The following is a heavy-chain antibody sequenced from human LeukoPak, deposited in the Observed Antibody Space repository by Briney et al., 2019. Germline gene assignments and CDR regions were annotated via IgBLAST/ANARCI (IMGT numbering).Heavy chain of an antibody. CDR1: GFTFSNAW. CDR2: IKSKTDGGTT. D-gene: IGHD3-3*01. CDR3: STTHYNFGDLDH. Sequence: PGGSLRLSCAASGFTFSNAWMSWVRQAPGKGLEWVGRIKSKTDGGTTDYAAPVEGRFTISRDDSKNTVYLQMNSLKTEDTAVYYCSTTHYNFGDLDHWGQGTLVTVSS. J-gene: IGHJ4*02. V-gene: IGHV3-15*01.